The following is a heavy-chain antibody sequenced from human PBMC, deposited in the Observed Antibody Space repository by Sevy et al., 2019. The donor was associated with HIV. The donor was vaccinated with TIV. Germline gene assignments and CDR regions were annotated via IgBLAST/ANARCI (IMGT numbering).Heavy chain of an antibody. D-gene: IGHD5-12*01. CDR3: ANKRGYSHGPFDY. V-gene: IGHV4-30-4*01. CDR2: IHFSGGT. CDR1: GGSISSSDSY. J-gene: IGHJ4*02. Sequence: TLSLTCTVSGGSISSSDSYWSWIRQPPGKGLEWIGYIHFSGGTYYNPSLKSRVAMSVDTSERQFSLRLSFMTAADTAVYYCANKRGYSHGPFDYWGQGALVTVSS.